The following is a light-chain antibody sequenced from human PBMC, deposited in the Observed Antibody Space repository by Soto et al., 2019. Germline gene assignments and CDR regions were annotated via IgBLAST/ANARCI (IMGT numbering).Light chain of an antibody. CDR1: QSITSSD. Sequence: IVLTQSPGTMSLSPGERATLSCRASQSITSSDLAWYQQKAGQAPRLLIYGASNRATGIPDRFSGSGSGTDFTLTISSLEPEDFAVYYCQQRLNWQVTFGQGTRLEIK. V-gene: IGKV3D-20*02. J-gene: IGKJ5*01. CDR2: GAS. CDR3: QQRLNWQVT.